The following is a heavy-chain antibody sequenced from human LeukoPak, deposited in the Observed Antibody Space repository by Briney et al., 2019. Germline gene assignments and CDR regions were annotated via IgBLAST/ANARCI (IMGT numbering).Heavy chain of an antibody. CDR1: GFTFSDYG. Sequence: PGGSLRLSCAASGFTFSDYGMVWVRQAPGKGLEWVAFIRYDGSIKYYTDSVKDRFTVSRDNSKNTLYLQMNSLRAEDTAVYYCAKAEGYYDSTPLDYWGQGTLVTVSS. CDR2: IRYDGSIK. V-gene: IGHV3-30*02. J-gene: IGHJ4*02. CDR3: AKAEGYYDSTPLDY. D-gene: IGHD3-22*01.